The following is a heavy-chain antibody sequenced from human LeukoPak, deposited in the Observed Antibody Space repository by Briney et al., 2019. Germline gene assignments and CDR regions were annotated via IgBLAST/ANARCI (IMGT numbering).Heavy chain of an antibody. Sequence: PSETLSLTCAVSGGSISTPIWWSWVRQPPGKGLEWIGEVYHSGLTNYNPSLKSRVTLSADKSKNQFSLRLSSVTAADTAVYYCARDSAAASDGMDVWGQGTAVTVSS. V-gene: IGHV4-4*02. CDR3: ARDSAAASDGMDV. J-gene: IGHJ6*02. CDR1: GGSISTPIW. CDR2: VYHSGLT. D-gene: IGHD6-13*01.